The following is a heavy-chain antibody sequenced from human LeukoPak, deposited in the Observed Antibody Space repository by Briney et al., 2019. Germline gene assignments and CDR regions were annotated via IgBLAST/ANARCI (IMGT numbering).Heavy chain of an antibody. CDR3: AKDSPPTVTTPWLTLDY. CDR1: GFTFSSYA. D-gene: IGHD4-17*01. Sequence: GGSLRLSCAASGFTFSSYAMHWVRQAPGKGLEWVSTISGSGGNTYYADSVKGRFTISRDNSKNTLYLQMNSLRAEDTAIYYCAKDSPPTVTTPWLTLDYWGQGTLVTVSS. J-gene: IGHJ4*02. V-gene: IGHV3-23*01. CDR2: ISGSGGNT.